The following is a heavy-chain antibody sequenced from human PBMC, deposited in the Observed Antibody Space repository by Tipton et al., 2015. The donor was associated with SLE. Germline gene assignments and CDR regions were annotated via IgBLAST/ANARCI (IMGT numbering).Heavy chain of an antibody. D-gene: IGHD6-19*01. CDR1: GFTFNSFT. V-gene: IGHV3-21*01. J-gene: IGHJ6*03. Sequence: GSLRLSCTASGFTFNSFTMNWVRQAPGKGLEWVSSMTTDSTSILYADSVKGRFTISRDNAKNSLFLQIHSLRAEDTAVYYCARDAVAGTHSYYYMDVWGRGTTVTVSS. CDR3: ARDAVAGTHSYYYMDV. CDR2: MTTDSTSI.